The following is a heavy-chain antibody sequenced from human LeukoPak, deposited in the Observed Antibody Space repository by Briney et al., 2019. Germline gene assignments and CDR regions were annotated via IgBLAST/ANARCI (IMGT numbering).Heavy chain of an antibody. V-gene: IGHV4-59*01. CDR2: IYFSGRT. CDR1: GGSISRYY. CDR3: ARVDYYGSGSFDY. D-gene: IGHD3-10*01. Sequence: SETLSLTCTVSGGSISRYYWRWIRQPPGKGLEWIGYIYFSGRTNYNPSLKSRVTISIDTSKTQFSLKLSSVTAADTAVYYCARVDYYGSGSFDYWGQGTLVTVSS. J-gene: IGHJ4*02.